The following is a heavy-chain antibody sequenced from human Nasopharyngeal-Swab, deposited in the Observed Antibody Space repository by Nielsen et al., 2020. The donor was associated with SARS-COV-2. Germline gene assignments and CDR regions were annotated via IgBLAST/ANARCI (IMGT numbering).Heavy chain of an antibody. CDR1: GFTFRTNA. CDR3: AKDVMRWAFDA. CDR2: IGNSDETT. J-gene: IGHJ3*01. V-gene: IGHV3-23*01. D-gene: IGHD2-15*01. Sequence: GSLKISRAASGFTFRTNAMSWVRRAPGRGLEWVSAIGNSDETTYADSVRGRFTISRDTSNNKLNLQMTSLRAEDTGVYYCAKDVMRWAFDAWGQGTMVTVSS.